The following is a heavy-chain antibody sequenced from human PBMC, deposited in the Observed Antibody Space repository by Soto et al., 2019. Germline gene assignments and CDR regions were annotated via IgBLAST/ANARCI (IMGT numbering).Heavy chain of an antibody. CDR1: GYTFRNYI. J-gene: IGHJ6*02. CDR3: ARYCAGNACYSRHYYAMYV. V-gene: IGHV1-18*01. Sequence: VPLVQSAGEVKKPGASAIVSCQASGYTFRNYIIAWLRQAPGQGLEWMGWISPYNGNTNYARQFRGRVTLTTDTSTSAAYLELRNLGSDDAATYYCARYCAGNACYSRHYYAMYVWGQGTTVSVSS. D-gene: IGHD2-21*02. CDR2: ISPYNGNT.